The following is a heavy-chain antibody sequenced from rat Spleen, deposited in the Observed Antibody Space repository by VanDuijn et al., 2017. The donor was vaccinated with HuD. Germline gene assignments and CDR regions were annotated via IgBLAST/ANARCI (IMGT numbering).Heavy chain of an antibody. CDR2: IWTGGNT. Sequence: QVQLKESGPGLVQPSQTLSLACTVSGFSLTSYHVHWVRQPSGKGLEWMGVIWTGGNTETNSTLKSRMSISRDTSKSQVFLKMNSLQTDDTGTYYCTRDYSSYIPYYFDYWGQGVMVTVSS. V-gene: IGHV2-43*01. J-gene: IGHJ2*01. CDR3: TRDYSSYIPYYFDY. CDR1: GFSLTSYH. D-gene: IGHD1-2*01.